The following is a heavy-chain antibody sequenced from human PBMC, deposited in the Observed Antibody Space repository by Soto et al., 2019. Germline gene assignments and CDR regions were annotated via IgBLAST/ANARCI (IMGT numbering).Heavy chain of an antibody. J-gene: IGHJ4*02. CDR3: TTTRDPNDY. V-gene: IGHV3-15*01. Sequence: GGSLRLSCAASGLTFSNVWMSWVRQAPGKGLEWVGRMRSKADGGATDYAAPVKGRFTISRDDSKNTLYLQMNSLKTDDTALYYCTTTRDPNDYWGQGTLVTVSS. CDR2: MRSKADGGAT. CDR1: GLTFSNVW.